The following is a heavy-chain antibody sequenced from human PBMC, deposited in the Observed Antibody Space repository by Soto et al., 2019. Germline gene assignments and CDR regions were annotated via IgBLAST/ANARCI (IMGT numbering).Heavy chain of an antibody. CDR1: GYTFTSYY. D-gene: IGHD2-15*01. CDR3: ASGGSLDAFDI. CDR2: INPSGGST. V-gene: IGHV1-46*01. Sequence: APVKVSCKASGYTFTSYYMHWVRQAPGQGLEWMGIINPSGGSTSYAQKFQGRVTMTRDTSTSTVYMELSSLRSEDTAVYYCASGGSLDAFDIWGQGTMVTVSS. J-gene: IGHJ3*02.